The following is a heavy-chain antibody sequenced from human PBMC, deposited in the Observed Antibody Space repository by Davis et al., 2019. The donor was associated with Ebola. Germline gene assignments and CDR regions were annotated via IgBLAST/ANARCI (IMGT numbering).Heavy chain of an antibody. CDR1: GYSFTSYW. CDR3: ARHGTHGFFNWFDP. CDR2: IDPSDSYT. V-gene: IGHV5-10-1*01. J-gene: IGHJ5*02. Sequence: GESLKISCKGSGYSFTSYWISWVRQMPGKGLEWMGRIDPSDSYTSYSPSFQGHVTISADKSISTAYLQWSSLKASDAAIYYCARHGTHGFFNWFDPWGQGTLVTVSS. D-gene: IGHD3-3*01.